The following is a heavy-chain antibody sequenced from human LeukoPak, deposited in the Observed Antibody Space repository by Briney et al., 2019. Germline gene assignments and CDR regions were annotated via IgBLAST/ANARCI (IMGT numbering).Heavy chain of an antibody. CDR2: ISGSGGST. Sequence: PGGSLRLSCAASGFTFSSYAMSWVRQAPGEGLEWVSAISGSGGSTYYADSVKGRFTISRDNSKNTLYLQMNSLRAEDTAVYYCARNKQWLIDYWGQGTLVTVSS. J-gene: IGHJ4*02. D-gene: IGHD6-19*01. CDR3: ARNKQWLIDY. CDR1: GFTFSSYA. V-gene: IGHV3-23*01.